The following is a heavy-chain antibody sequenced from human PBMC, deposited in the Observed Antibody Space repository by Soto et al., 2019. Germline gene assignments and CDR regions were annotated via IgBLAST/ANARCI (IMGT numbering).Heavy chain of an antibody. Sequence: GGPMRLSCSASGFTFRSYAMHWVCQAPGKGLEYVSAITDNGSSTYYADSVKGRFTISRDNSKNTLYLQMSSLRAEDTAVYYCVSFGSVRLAATDYWGQGTLVTVSS. CDR1: GFTFRSYA. V-gene: IGHV3-64D*06. D-gene: IGHD6-25*01. CDR2: ITDNGSST. J-gene: IGHJ4*02. CDR3: VSFGSVRLAATDY.